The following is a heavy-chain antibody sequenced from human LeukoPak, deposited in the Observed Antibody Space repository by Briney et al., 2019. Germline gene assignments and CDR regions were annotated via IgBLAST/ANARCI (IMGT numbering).Heavy chain of an antibody. D-gene: IGHD3-10*01. J-gene: IGHJ4*02. V-gene: IGHV5-51*01. CDR2: IYPGDSDT. Sequence: GGSLKISFKGSGCRFTSYWIGWGRPMPGKGVGWMGIIYPGDSDTRYSPSFQGQVTISADKSISTAYLQWSSLKASDTAMYYCARHRWPGSGPVDYWGQGTLVTVSS. CDR3: ARHRWPGSGPVDY. CDR1: GCRFTSYW.